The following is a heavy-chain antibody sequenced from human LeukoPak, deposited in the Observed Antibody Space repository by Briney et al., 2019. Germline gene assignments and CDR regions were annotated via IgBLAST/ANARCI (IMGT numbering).Heavy chain of an antibody. CDR2: IDHSGSA. V-gene: IGHV4-34*01. J-gene: IGHJ5*02. CDR3: ARGSAGARLSS. D-gene: IGHD2/OR15-2a*01. CDR1: GGSFSGYH. Sequence: SSESLSLTCDVYGGSFSGYHWSWIRQPPERGLEWIGEIDHSGSAYYTPSLKTRVTISVDTSRNQFSLRLSSVTAADTAVYYCARGSAGARLSSWGQGTLVTVSS.